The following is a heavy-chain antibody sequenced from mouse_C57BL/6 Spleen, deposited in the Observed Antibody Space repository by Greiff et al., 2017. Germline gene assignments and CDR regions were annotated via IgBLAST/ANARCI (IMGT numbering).Heavy chain of an antibody. Sequence: QVQLQQSGAELVRPGASVTLSCKASGYTFTDYEMHWVKQTPVHGLAWIGAIDPETGGTAYNQKFKGKAILTADKSSSTAYMELRSLTSEDSAVYYCTACLLRYFDVWGTGTTVTVSS. J-gene: IGHJ1*03. CDR3: TACLLRYFDV. D-gene: IGHD2-10*01. CDR1: GYTFTDYE. CDR2: IDPETGGT. V-gene: IGHV1-15*01.